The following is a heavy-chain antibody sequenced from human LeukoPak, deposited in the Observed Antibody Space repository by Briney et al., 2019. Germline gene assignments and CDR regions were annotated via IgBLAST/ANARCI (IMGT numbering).Heavy chain of an antibody. D-gene: IGHD6-13*01. V-gene: IGHV3-21*01. CDR1: GFTFSSYS. Sequence: GGSLRLSCAASGFTFSSYSMNWVRQAPGKGREWVSSISSSSSYIYYADSVKGRFTISRDNAKNSLYLQMNSLRAEDTAVYYCARDRVSSPGNFDLWGRGTLVTVSS. CDR2: ISSSSSYI. J-gene: IGHJ2*01. CDR3: ARDRVSSPGNFDL.